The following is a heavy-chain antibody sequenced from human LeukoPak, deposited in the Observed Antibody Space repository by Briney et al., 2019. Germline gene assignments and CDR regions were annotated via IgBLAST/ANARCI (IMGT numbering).Heavy chain of an antibody. CDR1: GFTFSKNW. Sequence: GGSLRLSCAASGFTFSKNWMQWVRQAPGKGLVWVSGINSDGSRTNYADSVKGRFTISRDNAKNTLYLQMNSLRVEDTAVYYCAGGYSYGYYYFDYWGQGTLVTVSS. CDR3: AGGYSYGYYYFDY. CDR2: INSDGSRT. V-gene: IGHV3-74*01. J-gene: IGHJ4*02. D-gene: IGHD5-18*01.